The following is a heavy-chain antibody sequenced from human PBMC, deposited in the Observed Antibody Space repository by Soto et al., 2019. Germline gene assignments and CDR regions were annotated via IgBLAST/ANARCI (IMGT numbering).Heavy chain of an antibody. CDR3: ARLMSGYYFVDV. Sequence: PSETLSLTCSVSGASIRSADYYWGWLRQTPGGGLEWIAYIYHSGSSYYSPSLRSRISLSVDTPKNRLFLKLGSVTAADTATYLCARLMSGYYFVDVWGRGALVIVSS. CDR1: GASIRSADYY. J-gene: IGHJ1*01. D-gene: IGHD3-22*01. CDR2: IYHSGSS. V-gene: IGHV4-30-4*01.